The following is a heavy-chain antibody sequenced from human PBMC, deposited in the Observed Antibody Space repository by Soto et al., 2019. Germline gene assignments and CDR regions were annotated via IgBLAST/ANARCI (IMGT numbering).Heavy chain of an antibody. V-gene: IGHV1-18*01. Sequence: GASVKVSCKASGYTFTSYGISWVRQAPGQGHEWMGWISAYNGNTNYAQKLQGRVTMTTDTSTSTAYMELRSLRSDDTAVYYCARASRDPYYLWSGYYPNYYYYYGIDVWGQGXAVTVYS. CDR1: GYTFTSYG. J-gene: IGHJ6*02. D-gene: IGHD3-3*01. CDR2: ISAYNGNT. CDR3: ARASRDPYYLWSGYYPNYYYYYGIDV.